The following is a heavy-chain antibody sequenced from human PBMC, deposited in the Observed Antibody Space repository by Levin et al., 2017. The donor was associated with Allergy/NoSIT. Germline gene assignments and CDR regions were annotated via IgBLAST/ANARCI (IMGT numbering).Heavy chain of an antibody. D-gene: IGHD3-16*01. Sequence: SETLSLTCTVSGGSISSYYWSWIRQPPGKGLEWIGYIYYSGSTNYNPSLKSRVTISVDTSKNQFSLKLSSVTAADTAVYYCSRSVHRWGGIDYWGQGTLVTVSS. J-gene: IGHJ4*02. CDR3: SRSVHRWGGIDY. CDR2: IYYSGST. CDR1: GGSISSYY. V-gene: IGHV4-59*01.